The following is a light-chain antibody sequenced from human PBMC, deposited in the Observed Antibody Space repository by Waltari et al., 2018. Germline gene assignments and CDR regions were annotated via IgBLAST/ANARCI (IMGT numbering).Light chain of an antibody. Sequence: DIQMTQSPASLSASVGDRVTITCRARQRISIYLVWYQHKPGKAPKVLITAASSLQGGVPSRFSGTGSGTDFTLTISSLQPEDFATYYCQQTYSTPRTFGQGTKVEV. CDR3: QQTYSTPRT. J-gene: IGKJ1*01. V-gene: IGKV1-39*01. CDR2: AAS. CDR1: QRISIY.